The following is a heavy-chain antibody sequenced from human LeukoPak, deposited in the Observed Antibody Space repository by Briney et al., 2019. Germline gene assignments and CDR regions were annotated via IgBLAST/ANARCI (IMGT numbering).Heavy chain of an antibody. CDR1: GFTFSSYA. Sequence: GGSLRLSCAASGFTFSSYAMSWVRQAPGKGLEWVSAISGSGGSTYYADSVKGRFTISRDNSKNTLYLQMNSLRAEDTAVYYCAKQLTVTTMPYYFDYWGQGTLVTVSS. CDR2: ISGSGGST. V-gene: IGHV3-23*01. D-gene: IGHD4-11*01. J-gene: IGHJ4*02. CDR3: AKQLTVTTMPYYFDY.